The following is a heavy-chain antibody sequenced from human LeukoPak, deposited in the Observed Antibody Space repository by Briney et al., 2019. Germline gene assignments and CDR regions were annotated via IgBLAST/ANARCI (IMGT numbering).Heavy chain of an antibody. CDR3: TRGIVGATAPDY. J-gene: IGHJ4*02. CDR2: IYSSGST. D-gene: IGHD1-26*01. V-gene: IGHV4-4*07. CDR1: GGSISSYK. Sequence: SETLSLTCTVSGGSISSYKWSWIRQPAGKGLEWIGRIYSSGSTNYNPSLKSRVAMSVDTSKNQFSLQLSSVTAADTAVYYCTRGIVGATAPDYWGQRTLVIVSS.